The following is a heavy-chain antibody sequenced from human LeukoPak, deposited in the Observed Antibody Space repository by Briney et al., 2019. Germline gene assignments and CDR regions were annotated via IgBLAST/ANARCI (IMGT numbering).Heavy chain of an antibody. Sequence: QAGGSLRLSCAASGFTFSSYSMNWVRQVPGKGLEWVSYISSSSSTIYYADSVKGRFTISRDNAKNSLYLQMNSLRDEDTAVYYCAGDRQRYSSGWYLYWGQGTLVTVSS. CDR3: AGDRQRYSSGWYLY. J-gene: IGHJ4*02. CDR1: GFTFSSYS. CDR2: ISSSSSTI. V-gene: IGHV3-48*02. D-gene: IGHD6-19*01.